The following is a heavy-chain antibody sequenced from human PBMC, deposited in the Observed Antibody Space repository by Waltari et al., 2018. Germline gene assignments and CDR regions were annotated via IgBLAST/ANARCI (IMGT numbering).Heavy chain of an antibody. V-gene: IGHV3-7*01. CDR1: GFTFSSYW. J-gene: IGHJ4*02. D-gene: IGHD6-13*01. CDR2: IKQDGSEK. CDR3: CIAAARDFDY. Sequence: EVQLVESGGGLVQPGGSLSLSCAASGFTFSSYWLSWVRQAPGKGLEWVANIKQDGSEKYYVDSVKGRFTISRDNAKNSLYLQMNSLRAEDTAVYYCCIAAARDFDYWGQGTLVTVSS.